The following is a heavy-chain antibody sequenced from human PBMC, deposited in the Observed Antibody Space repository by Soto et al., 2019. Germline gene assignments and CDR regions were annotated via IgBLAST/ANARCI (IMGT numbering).Heavy chain of an antibody. V-gene: IGHV2-5*02. CDR1: GFSLSSSGVG. CDR3: AHDSSGLYGLDV. Sequence: QITLKESGPTLVKPTQTLTLTCTFSGFSLSSSGVGVGWIRQPPGKALEWLALIYWDDDKRYSASLKNRLNITKDTSTNQGVLIMTNVDPVDTATYYCAHDSSGLYGLDVWGQGITVTVS. J-gene: IGHJ6*02. D-gene: IGHD6-19*01. CDR2: IYWDDDK.